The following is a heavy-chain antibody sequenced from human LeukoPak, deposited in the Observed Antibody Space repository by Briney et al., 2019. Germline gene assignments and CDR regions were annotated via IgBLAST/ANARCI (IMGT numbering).Heavy chain of an antibody. CDR3: AKDLRITYYDFWSGGFDY. CDR2: ISGSGGST. J-gene: IGHJ4*02. CDR1: GFTFSSYV. D-gene: IGHD3-3*01. Sequence: GGSLRLSCAASGFTFSSYVMSWVRQAPGKGLEWVSAISGSGGSTYYADSVKGRFTISRDNSKSTLYLQMNSLRAEDTAVYYCAKDLRITYYDFWSGGFDYWGQGTLVTVSS. V-gene: IGHV3-23*01.